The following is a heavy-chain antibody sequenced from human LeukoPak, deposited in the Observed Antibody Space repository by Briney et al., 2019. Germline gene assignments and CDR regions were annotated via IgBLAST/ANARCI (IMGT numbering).Heavy chain of an antibody. CDR1: GFTFSNAW. D-gene: IGHD6-25*01. Sequence: PGGSLRLSCAASGFTFSNAWMNWVRQAPGKGLEWVGRIKSKTDGGTTDYAAPVKGRFTISRDDSKNTAYLQMNSLKTEDTAVYYCTRHLRRGGILYYYGMDVWGQGTTVTVSS. CDR2: IKSKTDGGTT. J-gene: IGHJ6*02. CDR3: TRHLRRGGILYYYGMDV. V-gene: IGHV3-15*07.